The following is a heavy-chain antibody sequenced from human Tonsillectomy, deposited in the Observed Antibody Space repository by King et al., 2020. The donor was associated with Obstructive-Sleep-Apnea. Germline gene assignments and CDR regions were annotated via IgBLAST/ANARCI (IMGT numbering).Heavy chain of an antibody. D-gene: IGHD3-22*01. CDR1: GYTFSKFG. V-gene: IGHV1-18*01. Sequence: VQLVQSESEVKKPGASVKVSCKASGYTFSKFGIVWVRQAPGQGLEWMGWIGAYNGNTNYAQKFQGRVTVTTDTSTSTAYMEMSRLTYDDTAVYYCARPYHSTFYYYYGTDVWGQGTTVTVSS. CDR2: IGAYNGNT. CDR3: ARPYHSTFYYYYGTDV. J-gene: IGHJ6*02.